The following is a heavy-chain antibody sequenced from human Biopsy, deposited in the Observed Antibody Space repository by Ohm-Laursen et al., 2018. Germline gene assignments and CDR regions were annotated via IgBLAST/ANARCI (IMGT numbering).Heavy chain of an antibody. J-gene: IGHJ3*02. CDR3: AREAIGVATAFDI. Sequence: SETLSLTCTVSGDSISSYYWSWIRQPPGKGLQWIGYIYYSGSTDYNPSLKSRVTISLDTSKNQFSLKLSSVTAADTAIYYCAREAIGVATAFDIWGQGTMVTVSS. V-gene: IGHV4-59*01. CDR1: GDSISSYY. D-gene: IGHD5-12*01. CDR2: IYYSGST.